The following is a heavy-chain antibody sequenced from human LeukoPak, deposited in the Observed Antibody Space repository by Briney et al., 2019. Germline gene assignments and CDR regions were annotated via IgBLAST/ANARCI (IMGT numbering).Heavy chain of an antibody. CDR1: GFTFSSYW. CDR2: IKQDGSEK. J-gene: IGHJ4*02. Sequence: GGSLRLSCAASGFTFSSYWMSWVRQAPGKGLEWVANIKQDGSEKYYVDSVKGRFTISRDNAKNSLYLQMNSLRAEDTAVYYCARVNYYDSSGYQRSYYFDYWGQGTLVTVSS. V-gene: IGHV3-7*01. CDR3: ARVNYYDSSGYQRSYYFDY. D-gene: IGHD3-22*01.